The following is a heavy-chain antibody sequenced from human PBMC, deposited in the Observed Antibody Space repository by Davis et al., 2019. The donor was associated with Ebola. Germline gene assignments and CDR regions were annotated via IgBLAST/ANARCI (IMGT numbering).Heavy chain of an antibody. Sequence: PGGSLRLSCAASGFTFSSYWMHWVRHAPGKGLVWVSRINSDGSSTSYADSVKGRFTISRDNAKNTLYLQMNSLRAEDTAVYYCARGSCSGGSCYVSILLAFDIWGQGTMVTVSS. V-gene: IGHV3-74*01. CDR1: GFTFSSYW. CDR3: ARGSCSGGSCYVSILLAFDI. D-gene: IGHD2-15*01. CDR2: INSDGSST. J-gene: IGHJ3*02.